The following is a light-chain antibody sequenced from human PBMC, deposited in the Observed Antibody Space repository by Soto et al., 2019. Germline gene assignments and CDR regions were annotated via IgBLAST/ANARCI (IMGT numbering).Light chain of an antibody. CDR2: LEGSGSY. J-gene: IGLJ3*02. CDR1: SGHSSYI. Sequence: QLVLTQSSSASASLGSSVKLTCTLSSGHSSYIIAWHQQQPGKAPRYLMKLEGSGSYNKGSGVPDRFSGSSSGADRYLTISGLQFEDEADYYCETWGSNTHTVFGGGTKLTVL. V-gene: IGLV4-60*02. CDR3: ETWGSNTHTV.